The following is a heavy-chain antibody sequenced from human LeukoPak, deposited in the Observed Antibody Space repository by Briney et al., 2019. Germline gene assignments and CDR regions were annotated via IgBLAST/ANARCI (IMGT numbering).Heavy chain of an antibody. CDR2: ISAYNGNT. Sequence: ASVKVSCKXSGYTFTSNGISWVRQAPGQGLEWMGWISAYNGNTNYAQKLQGRVTMTTDTSTSTAYMELRSLRSDDTAVYYCARDTYYDFWSGYHFYFDYWGQGTLVTVSS. CDR1: GYTFTSNG. CDR3: ARDTYYDFWSGYHFYFDY. V-gene: IGHV1-18*01. J-gene: IGHJ4*02. D-gene: IGHD3-3*01.